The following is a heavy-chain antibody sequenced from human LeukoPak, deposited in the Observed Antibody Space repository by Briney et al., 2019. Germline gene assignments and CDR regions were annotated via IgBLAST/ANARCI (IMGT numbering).Heavy chain of an antibody. CDR3: ARDLWTTKCGGDCYSHDAFDI. CDR2: ISSNGGST. J-gene: IGHJ3*02. V-gene: IGHV3-64*01. D-gene: IGHD2-21*02. Sequence: GGSLRLSCAASGFTFSSYAMHWVRQAPGKGLEYVSAISSNGGSTYYANSVKGRFTISRDNFKNTLYLQMGSLRAEDMAVYYCARDLWTTKCGGDCYSHDAFDIWGQGTMVTVSS. CDR1: GFTFSSYA.